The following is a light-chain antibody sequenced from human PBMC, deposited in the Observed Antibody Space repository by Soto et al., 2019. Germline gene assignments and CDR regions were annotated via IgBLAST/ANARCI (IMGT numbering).Light chain of an antibody. CDR3: QSYDSSLSGWV. J-gene: IGLJ3*02. CDR2: GNS. CDR1: SSNIGAGFD. V-gene: IGLV1-40*01. Sequence: QSVLTQPPSVSGAPGQRVTFPCPGTSSNIGAGFDVPWNHQLPGTAPKLLIYGNSIRPSGVPDRFSGSKSGTSASLAITGLRAEDEADYYCQSYDSSLSGWVFGGGTKLTVL.